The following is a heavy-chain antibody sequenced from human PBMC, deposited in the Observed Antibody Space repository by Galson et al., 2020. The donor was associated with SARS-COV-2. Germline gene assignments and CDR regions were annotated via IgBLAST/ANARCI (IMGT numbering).Heavy chain of an antibody. D-gene: IGHD1-26*01. CDR3: ARVGWGLQKSSNWFDP. V-gene: IGHV4-31*03. J-gene: IGHJ5*02. CDR2: IHYSGST. Sequence: SQTLSLPCTVSVGSIRSVCYYWTWIRQTPGRVLELIGYIHYSGSTYYNPSLKSRDNISVDTSKNQLSLELSSVTAADTAVYYCARVGWGLQKSSNWFDPWGQRGLMTVSS. CDR1: VGSIRSVCYY.